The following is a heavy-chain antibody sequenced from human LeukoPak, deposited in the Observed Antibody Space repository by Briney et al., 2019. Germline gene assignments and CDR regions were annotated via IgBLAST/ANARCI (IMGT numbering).Heavy chain of an antibody. J-gene: IGHJ3*02. CDR2: IYYSGST. V-gene: IGHV4-59*01. CDR3: ARGGAGAYAFDI. D-gene: IGHD1-26*01. CDR1: GSSINSYF. Sequence: PSETLSLTCTVSGSSINSYFWSWIRQSPGKGLEWIGYIYYSGSTSYNPSLKSRVTISVDTSKKQFSLKLTSVTAADTAVYFCARGGAGAYAFDIWGQGTMVTVSS.